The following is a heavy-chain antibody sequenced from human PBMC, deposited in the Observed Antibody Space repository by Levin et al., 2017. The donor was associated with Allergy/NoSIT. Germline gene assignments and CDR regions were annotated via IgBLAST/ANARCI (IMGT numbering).Heavy chain of an antibody. CDR2: INHSGST. CDR3: ARGPVITMVRGRGYFDY. Sequence: SETLSLTCAVYGGSFSGYYWSWIRQPPGKGLEWIGEINHSGSTNYNPSLKSRVTISVDTSKNQFSLKLSSVTAADTAVYYCARGPVITMVRGRGYFDYWGQGTLVTVSS. V-gene: IGHV4-34*01. CDR1: GGSFSGYY. J-gene: IGHJ4*02. D-gene: IGHD3-10*01.